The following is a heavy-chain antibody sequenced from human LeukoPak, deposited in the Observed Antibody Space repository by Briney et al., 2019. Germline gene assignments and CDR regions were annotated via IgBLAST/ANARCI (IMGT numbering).Heavy chain of an antibody. CDR3: VIVRGYFDSSGTDY. V-gene: IGHV3-64D*06. J-gene: IGHJ4*02. CDR2: ITSTGGNT. CDR1: GFTFSSYT. D-gene: IGHD3-9*01. Sequence: GGSLRLSCSASGFTFSSYTVHWVRQAPGKGLEFVSAITSTGGNTYYADSVTGRFTLSRDNSKNTLYLQMSSLRAEDTAVYYCVIVRGYFDSSGTDYWGQGALVTVSS.